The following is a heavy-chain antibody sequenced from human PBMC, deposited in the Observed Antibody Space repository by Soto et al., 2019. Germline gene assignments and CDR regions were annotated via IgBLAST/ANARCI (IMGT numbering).Heavy chain of an antibody. V-gene: IGHV3-72*01. CDR3: VRAGTGYQLDY. Sequence: EVQLVESGGGLVQPGGSLRLSCAASGFTFSDHYMDWVRQASEKGLEWVGRIRNKANSYTAEYAASVKGRFTISRDDSKNSLYLQMNSLKIEDTALYYCVRAGTGYQLDYWGQGTLVTVSS. CDR2: IRNKANSYTA. J-gene: IGHJ4*02. CDR1: GFTFSDHY. D-gene: IGHD3-9*01.